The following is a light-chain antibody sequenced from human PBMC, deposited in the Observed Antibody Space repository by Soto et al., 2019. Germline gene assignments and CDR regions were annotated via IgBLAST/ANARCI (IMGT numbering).Light chain of an antibody. CDR1: QSVSYW. CDR3: QHFIGSSWT. CDR2: KAS. V-gene: IGKV1-5*03. Sequence: DIRMTQSPSTLSASVGDRVTITCRASQSVSYWLAWFQQKPGKVPKVLISKASRLESGVPSRFSGSGSGTEFTLTISSLQPDDFATYYCQHFIGSSWTFGQGTKVELK. J-gene: IGKJ1*01.